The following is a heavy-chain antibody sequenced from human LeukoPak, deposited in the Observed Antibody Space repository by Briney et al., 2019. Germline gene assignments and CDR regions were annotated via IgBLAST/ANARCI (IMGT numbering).Heavy chain of an antibody. CDR1: GVTVSNNF. D-gene: IGHD2-15*01. J-gene: IGHJ4*02. Sequence: GGSLRLSCAASGVTVSNNFMSWVRQAPGKGLEWVSVIYSGGSTYYADSVKGRFTISRDNSKNTLYLQMNSLRAEDTAVYYCARGGSTYPFDYWGQGTLVTVSS. CDR3: ARGGSTYPFDY. CDR2: IYSGGST. V-gene: IGHV3-53*01.